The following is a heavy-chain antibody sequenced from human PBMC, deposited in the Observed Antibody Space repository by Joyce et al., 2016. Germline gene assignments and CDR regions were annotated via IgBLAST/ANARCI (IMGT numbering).Heavy chain of an antibody. Sequence: QVQLQESGPGLVKPSETLSLTCTVSGGSITGYYWSWIRQSPGKGLEWLGYTHYSGNTKYNPSLKSRVTISVETSKNPLSLNLGSVSAADTAVYFCARGFGVVINFDYWGQGILVTVSS. D-gene: IGHD3-3*01. J-gene: IGHJ4*02. CDR3: ARGFGVVINFDY. CDR1: GGSITGYY. CDR2: THYSGNT. V-gene: IGHV4-59*01.